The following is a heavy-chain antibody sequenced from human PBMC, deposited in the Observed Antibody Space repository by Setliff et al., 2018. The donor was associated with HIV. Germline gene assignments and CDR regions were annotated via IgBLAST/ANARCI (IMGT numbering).Heavy chain of an antibody. CDR3: ARSTTAD. Sequence: GGSLRLSCAASGFTFSRYGMHWVRQAPGKGLEWVAFISYDGSKKYDADFVKGRFTISRDNSKNTLYLQMNSLRTDDTAVYYCARSTTADWGQGTMVTVSS. CDR2: ISYDGSKK. V-gene: IGHV3-30*04. J-gene: IGHJ4*02. D-gene: IGHD4-17*01. CDR1: GFTFSRYG.